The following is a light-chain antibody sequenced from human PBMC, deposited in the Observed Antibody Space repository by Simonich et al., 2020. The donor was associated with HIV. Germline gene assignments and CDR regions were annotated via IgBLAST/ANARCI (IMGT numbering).Light chain of an antibody. CDR3: QSADNSGTNWV. V-gene: IGLV3-16*01. Sequence: SYELTQPPSVSVSPGQTASITCSGDKLGVKYACWYQQKAGQSPVLVIHLDFKRPSGIPERFSGSSAGTIVTLTISGVQAEDEADYYCQSADNSGTNWVFGGGTKLTVL. J-gene: IGLJ3*02. CDR1: KLGVKY. CDR2: LDF.